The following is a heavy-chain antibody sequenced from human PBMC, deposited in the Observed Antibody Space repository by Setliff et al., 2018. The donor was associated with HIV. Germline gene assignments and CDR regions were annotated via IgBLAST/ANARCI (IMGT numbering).Heavy chain of an antibody. D-gene: IGHD2-21*01. CDR3: ATDNGPSYSTDI. CDR1: GFTFNNAW. Sequence: GGSLRLSCVASGFTFNNAWMNWVRQAPGKGLEWLGRIKKSSDGGKTDDASPVKGRFTISRDDSKNTLYLQMNSLKIEDTAVYFCATDNGPSYSTDIWGQGTTVTVSS. V-gene: IGHV3-15*01. CDR2: IKKSSDGGKT. J-gene: IGHJ6*02.